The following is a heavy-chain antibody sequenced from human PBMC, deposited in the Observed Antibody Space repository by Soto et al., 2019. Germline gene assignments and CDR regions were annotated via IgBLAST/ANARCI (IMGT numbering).Heavy chain of an antibody. CDR1: GGTFSSYA. J-gene: IGHJ5*02. Sequence: QVQLVQSGAEVKKPGSSVKVSCKASGGTFSSYAISWVRQAPEQGLEWMGGIIPIFGTANYAQKFQGRVTITADESTSTAYMELSSLRSEDTAVYYCASCVPIVGATNGWFDPWGQGTLVTVSS. D-gene: IGHD1-26*01. CDR3: ASCVPIVGATNGWFDP. CDR2: IIPIFGTA. V-gene: IGHV1-69*01.